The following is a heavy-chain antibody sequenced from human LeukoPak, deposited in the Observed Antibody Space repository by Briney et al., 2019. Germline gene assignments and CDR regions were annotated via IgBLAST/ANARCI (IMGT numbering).Heavy chain of an antibody. CDR2: MNPNSGNT. Sequence: GASVKVSCKASGYTFTSYDINWVRQATGQGLEWMGWMNPNSGNTGYAQKFQGRVTMTRNTSISTAYMELSSLRSEDTAVYYCVTFGMTEYYYDSSGVYFDYWGQGTLVTVSS. CDR3: VTFGMTEYYYDSSGVYFDY. V-gene: IGHV1-8*01. J-gene: IGHJ4*02. CDR1: GYTFTSYD. D-gene: IGHD3-22*01.